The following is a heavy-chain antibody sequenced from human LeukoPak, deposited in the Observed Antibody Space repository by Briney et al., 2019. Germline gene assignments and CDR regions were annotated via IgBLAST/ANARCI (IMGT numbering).Heavy chain of an antibody. V-gene: IGHV4-61*01. Sequence: SETLSLTCSVSGGSISSSSSYWGWISQPPGKGLEWIGYIYYSGSTNYNPSLKSRVTISVDTSKNQFSLKLSSVTAADTAVYYCAGELPAAMHFFDYWGQGTLVTVSS. CDR3: AGELPAAMHFFDY. CDR1: GGSISSSSSY. CDR2: IYYSGST. J-gene: IGHJ4*02. D-gene: IGHD2-2*01.